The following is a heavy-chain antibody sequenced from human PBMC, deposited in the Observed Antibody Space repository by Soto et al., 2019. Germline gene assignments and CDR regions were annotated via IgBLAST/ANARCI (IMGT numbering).Heavy chain of an antibody. CDR1: GGSISSSNW. J-gene: IGHJ6*02. CDR2: IYHSGST. D-gene: IGHD2-21*02. V-gene: IGHV4-4*02. Sequence: QVQLQESGPGLVKPSGTLSLTCAVSGGSISSSNWWSWVRQPPGKGLEWIGDIYHSGSTNYNPSLKSRVTISVDKSKNQFSLKLSSVTAADTAVYYCARFTLAYCGGDCYSNYYYGMDVWGQGTTVTVSS. CDR3: ARFTLAYCGGDCYSNYYYGMDV.